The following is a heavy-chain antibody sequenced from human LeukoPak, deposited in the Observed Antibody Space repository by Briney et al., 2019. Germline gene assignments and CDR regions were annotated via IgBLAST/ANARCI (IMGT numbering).Heavy chain of an antibody. Sequence: ASVKVSCKASGGTFSSYAISWVRQAPGQGLEWMGWISAYNGNTNYAQKLQGRVTMTTDTSTSTAYMELRSLRSDDTAVYYCARVTDDYGDYYYYGMDVWGQGTTVTVSS. J-gene: IGHJ6*02. V-gene: IGHV1-18*01. D-gene: IGHD4-17*01. CDR3: ARVTDDYGDYYYYGMDV. CDR1: GGTFSSYA. CDR2: ISAYNGNT.